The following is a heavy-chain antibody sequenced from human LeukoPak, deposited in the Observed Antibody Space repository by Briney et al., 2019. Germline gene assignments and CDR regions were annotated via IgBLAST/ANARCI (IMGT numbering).Heavy chain of an antibody. CDR2: INHSGST. D-gene: IGHD6-13*01. CDR1: GGSISSGSYY. J-gene: IGHJ5*02. V-gene: IGHV4-39*07. CDR3: ARCPIAAAHLSTRWFDP. Sequence: SQTLSLTCTVSGGSISSGSYYWSWIRQPPGKGLEWIGEINHSGSTNYNPSLKSRVTISVDTSKNQFSLKLSSVTAADTAVYYCARCPIAAAHLSTRWFDPWGQGTLVTVSS.